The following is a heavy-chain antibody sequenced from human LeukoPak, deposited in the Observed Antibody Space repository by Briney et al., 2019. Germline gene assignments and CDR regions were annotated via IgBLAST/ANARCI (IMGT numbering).Heavy chain of an antibody. Sequence: ASVKVSCKASGYTFTGYYMHWVRQAPGQGLEWMGWINPNNGDTHYAQKFQGTVTMTRDTSISTAYMELSSLRSEDTAVYYCARKFLGSRGYYFDYWGQGTLVTVSS. D-gene: IGHD3-10*01. CDR2: INPNNGDT. J-gene: IGHJ4*02. V-gene: IGHV1-2*02. CDR3: ARKFLGSRGYYFDY. CDR1: GYTFTGYY.